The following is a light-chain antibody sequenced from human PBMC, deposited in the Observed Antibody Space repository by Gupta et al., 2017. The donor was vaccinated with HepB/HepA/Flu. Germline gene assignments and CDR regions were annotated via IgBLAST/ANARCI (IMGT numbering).Light chain of an antibody. V-gene: IGKV4-1*01. CDR2: WAS. CDR3: QQYLTTPLT. CDR1: QSVLYSSNNKNY. J-gene: IGKJ4*01. Sequence: DIVMTPSPDSLAVSLGERATINCKSSQSVLYSSNNKNYLAWYQQKPGQPPKLLLYWASTRESGVPDRFSGSGSGTDFSLTISSLQAEDVAVYYCQQYLTTPLTFGGGTKVEIK.